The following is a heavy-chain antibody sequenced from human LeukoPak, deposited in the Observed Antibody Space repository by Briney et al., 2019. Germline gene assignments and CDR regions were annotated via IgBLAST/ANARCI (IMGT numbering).Heavy chain of an antibody. CDR3: ARSGYPDAFDI. Sequence: SETLSLTCTVSGGSISTSSYYWGWIRQPPGKGLEWIGSIYHSRSTYYNASLKSRATISADTSKNQFSLKLSSVTAADTAVYYCARSGYPDAFDIWGQGTMVTVSS. V-gene: IGHV4-39*07. J-gene: IGHJ3*02. D-gene: IGHD2-15*01. CDR1: GGSISTSSYY. CDR2: IYHSRST.